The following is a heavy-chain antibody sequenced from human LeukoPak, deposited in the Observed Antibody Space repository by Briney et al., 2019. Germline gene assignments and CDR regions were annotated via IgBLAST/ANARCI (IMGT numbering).Heavy chain of an antibody. CDR1: GFTFSSYS. CDR2: ISSSSSYI. Sequence: GGSLRLSCAASGFTFSSYSMNWVRQAPGKGLEWVSSISSSSSYIYYADSVKGRFTISRDNAKNSVYLQMNSLRAEDTAVYFCARERSYCSGATCSLDLWGQGTLVIVSS. J-gene: IGHJ5*02. D-gene: IGHD2-15*01. CDR3: ARERSYCSGATCSLDL. V-gene: IGHV3-21*01.